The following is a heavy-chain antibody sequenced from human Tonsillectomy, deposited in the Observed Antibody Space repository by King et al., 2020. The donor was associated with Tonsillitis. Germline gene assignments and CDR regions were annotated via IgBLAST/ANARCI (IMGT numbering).Heavy chain of an antibody. CDR1: GFTFSGYS. Sequence: DVQLVESGGGLVQPGGSLRLSCAGSGFTFSGYSLNWVRQAPGKGLEWILYISSSSTTIYYADAVKGRFTISRNSDKNSLYLQMNSLRVEDIATYYCVRSSDFWSGFYSGLDVWGKGTTVTVSS. J-gene: IGHJ6*04. CDR3: VRSSDFWSGFYSGLDV. D-gene: IGHD3-3*01. V-gene: IGHV3-48*01. CDR2: ISSSSTTI.